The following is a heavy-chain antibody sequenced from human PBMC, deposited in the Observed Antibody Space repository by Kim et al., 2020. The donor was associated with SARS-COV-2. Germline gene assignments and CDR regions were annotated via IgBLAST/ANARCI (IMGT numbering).Heavy chain of an antibody. V-gene: IGHV3-30*12. CDR2: MSYDAKGT. D-gene: IGHD6-19*01. J-gene: IGHJ5*01. Sequence: GGSLRLSCAASGFTFRNYGIQWVRQAPDKGPGLLGVMSYDAKGTYYAESVKGRFTISRDNSQNTLYLHMNSLGADDTAVYYCTKEVHMYTSGWFFESWGQGTLVTVSS. CDR3: TKEVHMYTSGWFFES. CDR1: GFTFRNYG.